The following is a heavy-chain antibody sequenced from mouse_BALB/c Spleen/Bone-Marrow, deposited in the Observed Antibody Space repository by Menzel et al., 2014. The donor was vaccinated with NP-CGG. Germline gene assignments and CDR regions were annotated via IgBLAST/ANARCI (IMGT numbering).Heavy chain of an antibody. Sequence: EVKLMESGGGLVQPGGSLRLSCATSGFTFTDYYMSWVRQPPGKALEWLGFTRNKTNGYTAEYSASVKGRFTISRDNSQSILYLQMNTLRAADSAADYCARDYSNYVRFAYWGQGTLVTVSA. CDR1: GFTFTDYY. CDR2: TRNKTNGYTA. V-gene: IGHV7-3*02. CDR3: ARDYSNYVRFAY. J-gene: IGHJ3*01. D-gene: IGHD2-5*01.